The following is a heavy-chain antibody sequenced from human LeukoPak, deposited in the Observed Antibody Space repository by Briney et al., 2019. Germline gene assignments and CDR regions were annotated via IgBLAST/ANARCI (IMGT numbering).Heavy chain of an antibody. Sequence: SETLSLTCTVSGDSISSYSWSWIRQPPGKGLEWIGYIYYSGSTNYNPSLKSRVTISVDTSENQFSLKLSSVTAADTAVYYCASIGYDPDYWGQGTLVTVSS. CDR1: GDSISSYS. CDR2: IYYSGST. CDR3: ASIGYDPDY. D-gene: IGHD5-12*01. J-gene: IGHJ4*02. V-gene: IGHV4-59*08.